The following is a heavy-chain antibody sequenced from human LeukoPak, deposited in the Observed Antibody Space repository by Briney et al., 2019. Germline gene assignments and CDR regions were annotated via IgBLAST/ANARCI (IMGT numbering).Heavy chain of an antibody. CDR1: GGSFSGYY. CDR3: ARGHSSIGYFQH. Sequence: SETLSLTCAVYGGSFSGYYWSWIRQPPGKGLEWIGEINHSGSTNYNPSLKSRVTISVDTSKNQFSLKLSSVTAADTAVYYCARGHSSIGYFQHWGQGTVVSVSS. J-gene: IGHJ1*01. CDR2: INHSGST. V-gene: IGHV4-34*01.